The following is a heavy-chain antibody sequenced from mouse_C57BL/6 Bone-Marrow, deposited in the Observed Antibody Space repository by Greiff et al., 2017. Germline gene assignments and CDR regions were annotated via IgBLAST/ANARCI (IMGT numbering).Heavy chain of an antibody. J-gene: IGHJ2*01. CDR2: ISSGSSTI. CDR1: GFTFSDYG. V-gene: IGHV5-17*01. CDR3: ARGTWRYFYY. Sequence: EVMLVESGGGLMKPGGSLKLSCAASGFTFSDYGMHWVRQAPEKGLEWVAYISSGSSTIYYADTVKGRFTISRDNAKKTLFLQMTSLRSEDTAMYYCARGTWRYFYYWGQGTTLTVSS.